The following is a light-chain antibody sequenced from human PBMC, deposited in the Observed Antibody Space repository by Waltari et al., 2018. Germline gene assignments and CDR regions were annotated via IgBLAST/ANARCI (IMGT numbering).Light chain of an antibody. CDR3: SSYTTGSTRYV. V-gene: IGLV2-14*03. Sequence: QSALTQPASVHGSPGPSITITCPGTSTDLGAYTFVSWYQKHPGKAPKVMIYNVNNRPSGVSSRFAGSKSGNTASLTISGLQAEDEADYYCSSYTTGSTRYVFGSGTKVTVL. CDR1: STDLGAYTF. J-gene: IGLJ1*01. CDR2: NVN.